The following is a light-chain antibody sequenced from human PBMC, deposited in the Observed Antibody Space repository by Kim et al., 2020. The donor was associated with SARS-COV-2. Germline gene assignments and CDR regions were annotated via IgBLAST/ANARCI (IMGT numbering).Light chain of an antibody. CDR1: NFGGKH. J-gene: IGLJ3*02. CDR3: QVWDSNTLV. CDR2: RNS. V-gene: IGLV3-9*01. Sequence: SVAPGQTATITCGGDNFGGKHVHWYQQKSGQAPVPVIYRNSNLASGIPDRFSGSNSGNSATLTISRIQTGDEADYYCQVWDSNTLVFGGGTQLTVL.